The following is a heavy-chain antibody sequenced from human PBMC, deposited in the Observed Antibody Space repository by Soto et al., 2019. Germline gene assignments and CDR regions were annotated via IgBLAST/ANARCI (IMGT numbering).Heavy chain of an antibody. V-gene: IGHV3-23*01. J-gene: IGHJ4*02. CDR1: GFTFSSYA. CDR2: FRGDGTGA. CDR3: AKLPQYDILTGYLNYFDY. Sequence: EVQLLESGGGLVQPGGSLRLSCAASGFTFSSYAMSWVRQAPGKGLEWVSAFRGDGTGAHYADSVKGRFTISRDNXRXTXCLHMNSLRAEDTAVYYCAKLPQYDILTGYLNYFDYWGQGTLVTVSS. D-gene: IGHD3-9*01.